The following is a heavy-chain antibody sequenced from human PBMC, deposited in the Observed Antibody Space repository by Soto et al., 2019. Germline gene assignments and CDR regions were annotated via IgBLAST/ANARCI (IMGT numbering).Heavy chain of an antibody. J-gene: IGHJ5*02. CDR2: IIPTFGNA. CDR3: AGEGDSGSYGAWFDP. CDR1: GGTFSSYA. V-gene: IGHV1-69*01. Sequence: QVQLVQSGAEVKKPGSSVKVSCKASGGTFSSYAISWVRQAPGQGLGWMGGIIPTFGNANYAQKFQGRVTITADESTSTAYMELSSLRSEDTAVYYCAGEGDSGSYGAWFDPWGQGTLVTVSS. D-gene: IGHD1-26*01.